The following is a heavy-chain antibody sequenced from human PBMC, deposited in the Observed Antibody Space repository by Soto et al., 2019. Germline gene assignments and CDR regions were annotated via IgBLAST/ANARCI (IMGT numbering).Heavy chain of an antibody. D-gene: IGHD3-10*01. V-gene: IGHV4-34*01. CDR3: ARVSGIYYYGMDV. Sequence: SETLSLTCAVYDGSFSSYYWSWIRQPPGKGLEWIGEINHSGSTNYNPSLKSRVTISVDTSKNQFSLKLSSVTAADTAVYYCARVSGIYYYGMDVWGQGTTVTVS. CDR2: INHSGST. CDR1: DGSFSSYY. J-gene: IGHJ6*02.